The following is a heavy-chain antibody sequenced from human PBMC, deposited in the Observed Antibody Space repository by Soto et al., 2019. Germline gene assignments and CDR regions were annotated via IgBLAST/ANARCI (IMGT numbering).Heavy chain of an antibody. CDR1: GGSISSSSYY. CDR2: IYYSGST. J-gene: IGHJ4*02. Sequence: QLQLQESGPGLVKPSETLSLTCTVSGGSISSSSYYWGWIRQPPGKGLEWIGSIYYSGSTYYNPSLKSRVTISVDTSKNQLSLKLSSVTAADTAVYYCARCGGAAAGMTFDYWGQGTLVTVSS. D-gene: IGHD6-13*01. V-gene: IGHV4-39*01. CDR3: ARCGGAAAGMTFDY.